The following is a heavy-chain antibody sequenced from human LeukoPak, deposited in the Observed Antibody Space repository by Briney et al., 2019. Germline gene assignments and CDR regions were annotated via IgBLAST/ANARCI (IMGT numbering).Heavy chain of an antibody. CDR2: IWYDGSNK. CDR3: ARVSGYRGTWYLDY. J-gene: IGHJ4*02. D-gene: IGHD6-13*01. V-gene: IGHV3-30*02. CDR1: VYTFKSYY. Sequence: AGGSLRLSCVPSVYTFKSYYMHWARQSPHKGLEGVAIIWYDGSNKYYAEFVKGRFTISRDDSKNTLYLQMNSLRAEDTAVYYCARVSGYRGTWYLDYWGQGTLVTVSS.